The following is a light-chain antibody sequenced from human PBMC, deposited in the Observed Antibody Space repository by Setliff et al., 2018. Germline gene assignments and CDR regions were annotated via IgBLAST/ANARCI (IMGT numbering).Light chain of an antibody. J-gene: IGLJ3*02. CDR2: DVR. V-gene: IGLV2-14*03. CDR1: RSDVGGYNS. CDR3: SPFTTSSTLV. Sequence: QSALTQPASVSGSPRQSITIPCTGTRSDVGGYNSVSWYQHHPGKAPKLMIYDVRYRPSGVANRFSGYKSGNTASLTLSGLQTEDEAYYYCSPFTTSSTLVFGGGTKVTVL.